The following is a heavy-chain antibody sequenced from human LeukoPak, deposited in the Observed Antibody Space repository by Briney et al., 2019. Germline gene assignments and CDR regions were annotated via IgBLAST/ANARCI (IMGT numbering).Heavy chain of an antibody. D-gene: IGHD1-26*01. CDR3: ARGVGTSAHFDY. CDR1: GFTFNSYW. CDR2: IDSDGTDT. Sequence: GGSLRLXCAVSGFTFNSYWMHWVRRAPGAGLVSVSRIDSDGTDTTYADSVKGRFTISRDNAENTLYLQMNSLRPEDTAVYYCARGVGTSAHFDYWGQGTLVTVSS. V-gene: IGHV3-74*01. J-gene: IGHJ4*02.